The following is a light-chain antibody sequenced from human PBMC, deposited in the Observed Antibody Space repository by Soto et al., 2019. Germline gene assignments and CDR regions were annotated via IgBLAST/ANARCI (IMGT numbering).Light chain of an antibody. CDR3: QQADSTPLT. CDR2: AAS. V-gene: IGKV1-12*01. J-gene: IGKJ4*01. CDR1: QDISKG. Sequence: DIQMAQSPSFVSASVGDRVTITCRASQDISKGLAWYQQKPGRAPKILIFAASTLQRGVPSRFSDSGSGTDFTLTISSLQPEDSATYYSQQADSTPLTFGGGTQVDFK.